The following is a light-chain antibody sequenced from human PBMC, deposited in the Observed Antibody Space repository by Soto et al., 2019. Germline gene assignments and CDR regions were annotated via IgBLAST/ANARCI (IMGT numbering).Light chain of an antibody. J-gene: IGKJ1*01. CDR2: AAS. CDR1: QGIRNE. V-gene: IGKV1-6*01. CDR3: LQDYNYPWT. Sequence: AIPMTQSPSSLSASIGDRVAITCRASQGIRNELGWYQQKPGKAPKLLIYAASTLQSGAPSRFSGSGSGTDFTLTISSLQPEDFATYYCLQDYNYPWTFGQGTKVEIK.